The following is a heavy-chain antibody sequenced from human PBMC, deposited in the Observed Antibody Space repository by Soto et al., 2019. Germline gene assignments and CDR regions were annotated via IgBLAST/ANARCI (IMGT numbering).Heavy chain of an antibody. Sequence: QVHLVQSGAEVKKPGASVKVSCQASGYTFTSYAMYWVRQAPEQRLEWMGGINAGNGNTKDSQKFQGRVTITRDTSRSTAYMELSSMRSEDTAVYYCALVGIRDLNFWGQGTLVTVSS. D-gene: IGHD1-26*01. CDR1: GYTFTSYA. CDR2: INAGNGNT. CDR3: ALVGIRDLNF. V-gene: IGHV1-3*01. J-gene: IGHJ4*02.